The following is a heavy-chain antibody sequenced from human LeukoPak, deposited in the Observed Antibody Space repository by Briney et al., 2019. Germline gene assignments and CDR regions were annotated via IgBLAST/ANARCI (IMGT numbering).Heavy chain of an antibody. CDR3: ARVAARYYYGSGSRTNWFDP. J-gene: IGHJ5*02. V-gene: IGHV4-39*07. CDR1: GGSISSSSYY. CDR2: IYYSGST. D-gene: IGHD3-10*01. Sequence: SSETLSLTCTVSGGSISSSSYYWGWIRQPPGKGLEWIGSIYYSGSTYYNPSLKSRVTISVDTSKNQFSLKLSSVTAADTAVYYCARVAARYYYGSGSRTNWFDPWGQGTLVTVSS.